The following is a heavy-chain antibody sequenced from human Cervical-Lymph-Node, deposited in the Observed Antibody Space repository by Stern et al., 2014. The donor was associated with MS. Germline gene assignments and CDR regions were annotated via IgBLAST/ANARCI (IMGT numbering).Heavy chain of an antibody. CDR3: ARHGTVFAVNIVPL. D-gene: IGHD2/OR15-2a*01. J-gene: IGHJ1*01. CDR1: GVSVDDNSYY. V-gene: IGHV4-39*01. Sequence: QLQLQESGPGLVRPSASLSLTCFVSGVSVDDNSYYWGWIRQTPGQGPQWVASINSAERTFYNPSLEGRASISLDTTKNHYSLELTSVTAADTAIYYCARHGTVFAVNIVPLWGRGTLVTVSS. CDR2: INSAERT.